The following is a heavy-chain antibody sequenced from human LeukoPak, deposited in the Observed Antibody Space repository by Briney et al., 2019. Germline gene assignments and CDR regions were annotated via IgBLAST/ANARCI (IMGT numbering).Heavy chain of an antibody. J-gene: IGHJ4*02. CDR1: GFTFSSYG. D-gene: IGHD6-13*01. Sequence: GGSLRLSCAASGFTFSSYGMNWVRQAPGKGLEWVSSISSSSSYIYYADSVKGRFTISRDNAKNSLYLQMNSLRAEDTAVYYCARTAAAGEFDYWGQGTLVTVSS. CDR3: ARTAAAGEFDY. V-gene: IGHV3-21*01. CDR2: ISSSSSYI.